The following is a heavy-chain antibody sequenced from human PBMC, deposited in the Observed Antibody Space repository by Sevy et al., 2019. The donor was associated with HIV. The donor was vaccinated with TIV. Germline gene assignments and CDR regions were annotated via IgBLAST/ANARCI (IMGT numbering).Heavy chain of an antibody. D-gene: IGHD4-17*01. Sequence: GGSLRLSCAASGFTFSSYAMSWVRQAPGKGLEWVSAIRGSGGSKYYADSVKGRFTISRDNAKNTLYLQMNSLRAEDTAVYYCAKDPTSAFYGDLPNWGQGTLVTVSS. CDR1: GFTFSSYA. J-gene: IGHJ4*02. V-gene: IGHV3-23*01. CDR3: AKDPTSAFYGDLPN. CDR2: IRGSGGSK.